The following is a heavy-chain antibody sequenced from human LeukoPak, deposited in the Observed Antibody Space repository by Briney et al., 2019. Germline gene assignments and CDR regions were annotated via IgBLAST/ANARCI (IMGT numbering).Heavy chain of an antibody. CDR2: IIPIFGTA. J-gene: IGHJ4*02. V-gene: IGHV1-69*05. Sequence: SVKVSCKASGGTFSSYAISWVRQAPGQGLEWMGRIIPIFGTANYAQKFQGRVTITTDESTSTAYMVRSSLRSEDTAVYYCARDLATLGFDYWGQGTLVTVSS. D-gene: IGHD4-23*01. CDR3: ARDLATLGFDY. CDR1: GGTFSSYA.